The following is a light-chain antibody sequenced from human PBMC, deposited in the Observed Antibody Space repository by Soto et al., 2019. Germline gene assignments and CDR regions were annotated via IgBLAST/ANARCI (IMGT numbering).Light chain of an antibody. CDR2: KAI. J-gene: IGKJ2*01. CDR1: QGISNW. Sequence: DIQMTQSPSTLSASVGDRVTITCRASQGISNWLAWYQQKPGKAPKPLIYKAINVQSGVPSRFSGSGSETEFSLTISGLQPDYVAPSYFQRYNDFQYVFGQGTKL. V-gene: IGKV1-5*03. CDR3: QRYNDFQYV.